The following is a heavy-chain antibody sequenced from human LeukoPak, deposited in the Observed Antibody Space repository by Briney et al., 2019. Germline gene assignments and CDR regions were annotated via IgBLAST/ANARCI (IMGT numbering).Heavy chain of an antibody. J-gene: IGHJ4*02. CDR2: INSDGSST. D-gene: IGHD5-12*01. CDR1: GLTFGSYW. V-gene: IGHV3-74*01. Sequence: GGSLRLSCVASGLTFGSYWMHWVRQAPGKGLVWVSGINSDGSSTSYADSVKGRFTISRDNAKNTLYLQMNSLRADDTAVYYCAREPFSGYHDYWGQGTLVTVSS. CDR3: AREPFSGYHDY.